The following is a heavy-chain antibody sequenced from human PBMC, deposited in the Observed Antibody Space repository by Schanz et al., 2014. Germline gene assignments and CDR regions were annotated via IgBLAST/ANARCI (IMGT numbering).Heavy chain of an antibody. CDR1: GYTFTAYY. D-gene: IGHD2-8*02. CDR3: ARGLVRYFAY. CDR2: INPNSGAT. V-gene: IGHV1-2*06. J-gene: IGHJ4*02. Sequence: QVQLVQSGAEVKKPGASVKVSCKTSGYTFTAYYMHWVRQAPGQGLEWMGQINPNSGATIYAQNFQGRVTMTRDTSISTAYMELRRLRSDDTAVYYCARGLVRYFAYWGQGTLVTVSS.